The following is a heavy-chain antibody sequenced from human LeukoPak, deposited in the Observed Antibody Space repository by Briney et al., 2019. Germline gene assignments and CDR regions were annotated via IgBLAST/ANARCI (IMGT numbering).Heavy chain of an antibody. CDR1: GYSFTSYW. CDR3: ARTTETWAVRGAVGY. J-gene: IGHJ4*02. Sequence: GESLKISCKGSGYSFTSYWIGWVRQMPGKGLEWMGIIYPGDSDTRYSPSFQGQVTISADKSISTAYLQWSSLKASDTAMYYCARTTETWAVRGAVGYWGQGTLVTVSS. V-gene: IGHV5-51*01. CDR2: IYPGDSDT. D-gene: IGHD3-10*01.